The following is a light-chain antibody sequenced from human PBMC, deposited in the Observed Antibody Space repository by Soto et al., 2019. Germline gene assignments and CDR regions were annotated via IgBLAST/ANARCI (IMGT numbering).Light chain of an antibody. J-gene: IGKJ1*01. V-gene: IGKV3D-15*01. CDR1: QSVSSN. CDR3: QQFRNWPWT. CDR2: GAS. Sequence: EIVLTQSPGTLSLSPGERATLSCRASQSVSSNYLAWYQQKPGQAPRLLIYGASTRATGVPARISGSGSGTEFTLTISSLQSEDFAVYYCQQFRNWPWTFGQGTKVDIK.